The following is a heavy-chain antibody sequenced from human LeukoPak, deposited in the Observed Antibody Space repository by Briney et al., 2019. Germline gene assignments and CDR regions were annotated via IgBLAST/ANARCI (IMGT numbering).Heavy chain of an antibody. Sequence: PETLSLTCTVSGDSVSSGDYHWSWIRQPPGKGPEWIGNISNGGNTNYNPSLKSRVTISIDTSKNQFSLKLSSVTAADTAVYYCARVRDAFDIWGQGTMVTVSS. CDR3: ARVRDAFDI. CDR1: GDSVSSGDYH. V-gene: IGHV4-61*08. J-gene: IGHJ3*02. CDR2: ISNGGNT.